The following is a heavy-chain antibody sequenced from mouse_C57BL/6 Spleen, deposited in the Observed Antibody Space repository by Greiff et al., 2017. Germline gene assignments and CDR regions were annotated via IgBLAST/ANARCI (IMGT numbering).Heavy chain of an antibody. CDR3: AREGYDYDGEAYYYAMDY. Sequence: QVQLQQSGAELARPGASVKLSCKASGYTFTSYGISWVQQRTGQGLEWIGEIYPRSGNTYYNEKFKGKVTLTADKSSSTEYMELRSLTSEDSAVYYCAREGYDYDGEAYYYAMDYWGQGTSVTVSS. CDR1: GYTFTSYG. CDR2: IYPRSGNT. J-gene: IGHJ4*01. D-gene: IGHD2-4*01. V-gene: IGHV1-81*01.